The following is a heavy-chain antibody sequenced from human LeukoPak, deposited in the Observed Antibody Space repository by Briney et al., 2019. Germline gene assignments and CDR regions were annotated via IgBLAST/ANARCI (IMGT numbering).Heavy chain of an antibody. Sequence: GGSLRLSCAASGFTFSCYVMHWVRQAPGKGLEWVAILSYDGTNKYYADSVKGRFTISRDNSKNTLYLQMDSLRAEDTAVYYCARDLDYWGQGTLVTVSS. V-gene: IGHV3-30*03. CDR3: ARDLDY. CDR2: LSYDGTNK. CDR1: GFTFSCYV. J-gene: IGHJ4*02.